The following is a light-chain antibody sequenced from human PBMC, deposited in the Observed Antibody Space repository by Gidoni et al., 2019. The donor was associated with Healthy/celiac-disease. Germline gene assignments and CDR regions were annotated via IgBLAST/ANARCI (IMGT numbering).Light chain of an antibody. CDR3: QQSYSTPRT. J-gene: IGKJ1*01. CDR1: QSISSY. V-gene: IGKV1-39*01. CDR2: AAS. Sequence: DIQTTQPASSLPASVGDRDTIPCRASQSISSYLNWYQQKPGKDPKLLIYAASSLQSGVPSRFSGSGSGTDFTLTISSLQPEDFATYYCQQSYSTPRTFXQXTRVEIK.